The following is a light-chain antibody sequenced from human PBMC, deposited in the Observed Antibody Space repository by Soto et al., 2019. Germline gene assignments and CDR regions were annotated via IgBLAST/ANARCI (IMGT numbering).Light chain of an antibody. Sequence: QSALAQPASVSGSPGQSITISCTGTSNDIGLYNYVSWYQQHPGKAPKLIIYVVSSRPSGISNRFSASKSGNTASLTISRLQAEDEADYYCASYARGSTLVVFGGGTKVTVL. J-gene: IGLJ2*01. CDR1: SNDIGLYNY. CDR2: VVS. CDR3: ASYARGSTLVV. V-gene: IGLV2-14*01.